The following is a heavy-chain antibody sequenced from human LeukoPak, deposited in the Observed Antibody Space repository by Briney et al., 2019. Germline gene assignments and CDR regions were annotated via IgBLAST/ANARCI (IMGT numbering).Heavy chain of an antibody. J-gene: IGHJ3*02. CDR3: AGRGITGTTGAFDI. Sequence: PSETLSLTCAVSGGSISSSNWWSWVRQPPGKGLEWIGEIYHSGSTNYNPSLKSRVTISVDKSKNQFSLKLSSVTAADTAVYYCAGRGITGTTGAFDIWGQGTMVTVSS. CDR1: GGSISSSNW. V-gene: IGHV4-4*02. CDR2: IYHSGST. D-gene: IGHD1-20*01.